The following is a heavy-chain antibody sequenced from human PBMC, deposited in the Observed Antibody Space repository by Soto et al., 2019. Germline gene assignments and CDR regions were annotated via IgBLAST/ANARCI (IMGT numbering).Heavy chain of an antibody. Sequence: EVQLVESGGGLVQPGGSLRLSCVASGLSLSNFYVHWVRQAPGKGLVWVSRINSDGTTTNYADFVRDRFTVSRDNAKNTIYLQMNSLRVGDTAVYYCASFGASQPYWGQGTLVTVSS. D-gene: IGHD3-16*01. J-gene: IGHJ4*02. V-gene: IGHV3-74*01. CDR2: INSDGTTT. CDR3: ASFGASQPY. CDR1: GLSLSNFY.